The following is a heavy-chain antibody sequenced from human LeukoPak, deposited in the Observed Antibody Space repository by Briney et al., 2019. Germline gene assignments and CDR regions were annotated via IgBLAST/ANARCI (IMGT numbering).Heavy chain of an antibody. CDR1: GFTFSSYE. D-gene: IGHD3-22*01. CDR3: ARRGFYDTSGYLFDH. J-gene: IGHJ4*02. Sequence: PGGSLRLSCAASGFTFSSYEMNWVRQAPGEGLEWVSYISTSGSPIYYGSSVKGRFTISRDNAKNSLYLQMNSLRAEDTALYYCARRGFYDTSGYLFDHWGQGTLVTVSS. V-gene: IGHV3-48*03. CDR2: ISTSGSPI.